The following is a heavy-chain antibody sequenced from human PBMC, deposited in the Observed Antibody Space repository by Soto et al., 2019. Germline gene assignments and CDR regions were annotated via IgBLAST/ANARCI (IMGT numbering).Heavy chain of an antibody. Sequence: SVKVSCKASGGTFSSYAISWVRQAPGQGLEWMGGIIPIFGTANYAQKFQGRVTITADESTSTAYMELSSLRSEDTAVYYCASTDAMVRGSWFDPWGQGTLVTVSS. CDR1: GGTFSSYA. V-gene: IGHV1-69*13. CDR2: IIPIFGTA. J-gene: IGHJ5*02. D-gene: IGHD3-10*01. CDR3: ASTDAMVRGSWFDP.